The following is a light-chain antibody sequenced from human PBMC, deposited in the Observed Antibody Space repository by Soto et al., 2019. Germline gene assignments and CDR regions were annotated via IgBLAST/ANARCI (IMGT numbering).Light chain of an antibody. CDR2: DAS. J-gene: IGKJ1*01. CDR3: QQRSNWPT. V-gene: IGKV3-11*01. CDR1: QSVSSY. Sequence: LLTQFPATLSLSPGDSATLSCRASQSVSSYLAWYQQKPGQAPRLLIYDASNRATGIQARFSGSGSGTEFTLTIRSLEPEDFAVYYCQQRSNWPTFGQGTKVDIK.